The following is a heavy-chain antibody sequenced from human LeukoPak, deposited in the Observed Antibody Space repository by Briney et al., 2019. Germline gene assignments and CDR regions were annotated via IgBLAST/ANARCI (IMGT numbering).Heavy chain of an antibody. D-gene: IGHD3-9*01. J-gene: IGHJ3*02. V-gene: IGHV3-15*01. Sequence: PGGSLRLSCAASGFTFSNAWMSWVRQAPGKGLEWVGRIKSKTDGGTTDYAAPVKGRFTISRDDSKNTMHLQMNSLKTEDTGIYYCTTGRVRRRNDMLTLTDGFDIWGQGTMVTVSS. CDR3: TTGRVRRRNDMLTLTDGFDI. CDR2: IKSKTDGGTT. CDR1: GFTFSNAW.